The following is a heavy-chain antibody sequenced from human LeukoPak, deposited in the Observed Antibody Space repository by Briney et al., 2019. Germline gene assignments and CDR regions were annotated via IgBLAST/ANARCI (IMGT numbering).Heavy chain of an antibody. CDR3: AKELQLLPFDY. CDR1: GFSFSNFG. Sequence: GGSLRLSCATSGFSFSNFGMHWVRQAPGKGLEWVAFIRYDGTDKYYTDSVKGRFTISRDNSRNTLYLQMNSLRAEDTAVYYCAKELQLLPFDYWGQGALVTVSS. V-gene: IGHV3-30*02. CDR2: IRYDGTDK. D-gene: IGHD5-24*01. J-gene: IGHJ4*02.